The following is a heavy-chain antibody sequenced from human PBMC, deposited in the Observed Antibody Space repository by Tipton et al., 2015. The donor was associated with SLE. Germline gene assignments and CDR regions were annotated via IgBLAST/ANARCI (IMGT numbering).Heavy chain of an antibody. CDR2: IMADGSNK. J-gene: IGHJ4*02. Sequence: SLRLSCAASGFTYSGYAMHWVRQAPGKGLEWVAFIMADGSNKDYADSVKGRFTIARDNAKNTLYLQTNRLRVEDTAVYYCAGGTGAYFDHWGQGTLVTVSS. D-gene: IGHD3-16*01. V-gene: IGHV3-30*02. CDR1: GFTYSGYA. CDR3: AGGTGAYFDH.